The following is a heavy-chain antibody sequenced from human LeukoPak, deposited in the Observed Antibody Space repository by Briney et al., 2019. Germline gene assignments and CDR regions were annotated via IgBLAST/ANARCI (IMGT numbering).Heavy chain of an antibody. CDR3: AREDYYDSSGPGWFDP. CDR1: GFTFSSYA. V-gene: IGHV3-30-3*01. J-gene: IGHJ5*02. D-gene: IGHD3-22*01. CDR2: ISYDGSNK. Sequence: GGSLRLSCAASGFTFSSYAMHWVRQAPGKGLEWVAVISYDGSNKYYADSVKGRFTISRDNSKNTLYLQMNSLRAEDTAVYYCAREDYYDSSGPGWFDPWGQGTLVTVSS.